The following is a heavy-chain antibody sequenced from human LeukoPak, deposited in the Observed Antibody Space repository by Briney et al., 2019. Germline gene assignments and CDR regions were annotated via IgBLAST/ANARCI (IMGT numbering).Heavy chain of an antibody. CDR3: ARESMVRGVSGY. V-gene: IGHV4-39*07. Sequence: PSETLSLTCTVSGGSISSSTYYWDWIRQPPGKGLEWIGSVYYSGNTYYNPSLKSRVTISVDTSKNQFSLKLSSVTAADTAVYYCARESMVRGVSGYWGQGTLVTVSS. CDR2: VYYSGNT. D-gene: IGHD3-10*01. CDR1: GGSISSSTYY. J-gene: IGHJ4*02.